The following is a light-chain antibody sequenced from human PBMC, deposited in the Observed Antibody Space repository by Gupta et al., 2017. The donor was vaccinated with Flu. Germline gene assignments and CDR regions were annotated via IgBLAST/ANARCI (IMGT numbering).Light chain of an antibody. CDR1: QSVLYSRNNENY. V-gene: IGKV4-1*01. Sequence: SLGERATINCKSSQSVLYSRNNENYVLWYQQKSGQPPKLLIYRASTRAAGVPVRVSGSGSGTEFTLTISSLQAEDVAVYYCQQYSTTPYTFGQGTRVEIK. CDR3: QQYSTTPYT. J-gene: IGKJ2*01. CDR2: RAS.